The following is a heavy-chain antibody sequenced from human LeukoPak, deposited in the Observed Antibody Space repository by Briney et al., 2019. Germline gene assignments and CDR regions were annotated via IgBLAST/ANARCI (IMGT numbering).Heavy chain of an antibody. V-gene: IGHV4-38-2*02. Sequence: SETLSLTCTVSGYSISSGYYWGWIRQPPGKGLEWIGSIYHSGRTYYNPSLKSRVTISVDTSKNQFSLNLSSVTAADTAVYYCARVEFRYYYYMDVWGKGTTVTVSS. J-gene: IGHJ6*03. CDR1: GYSISSGYY. CDR3: ARVEFRYYYYMDV. CDR2: IYHSGRT. D-gene: IGHD2-15*01.